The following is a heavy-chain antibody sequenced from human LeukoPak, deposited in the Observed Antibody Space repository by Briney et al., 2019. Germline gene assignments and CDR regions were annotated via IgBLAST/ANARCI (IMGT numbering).Heavy chain of an antibody. Sequence: ASVKVSCKASGYTFSSYYMHWVRQAPGQGLEWMGIINPSGGSTSYAQKFQGRVTMIRDTSTSTVYMELSSLRSEDTAVYYCARERAYCSSTSCRGKSDRFDPWGQGTLVTVSS. CDR3: ARERAYCSSTSCRGKSDRFDP. J-gene: IGHJ5*02. CDR2: INPSGGST. V-gene: IGHV1-46*01. CDR1: GYTFSSYY. D-gene: IGHD2-2*01.